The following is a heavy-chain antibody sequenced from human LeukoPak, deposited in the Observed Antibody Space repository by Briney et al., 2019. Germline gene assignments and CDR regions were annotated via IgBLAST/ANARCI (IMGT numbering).Heavy chain of an antibody. J-gene: IGHJ4*02. CDR3: ARAETTLLLNY. Sequence: GASVKVSCKASGYSFTNYGIIWVRQTPGQGLQWMGWISAHNGNTNYAQKLQGRVTLTTDTSTSTVYMELRSLTSDETAVYYCARAETTLLLNYWGQGTLVTVSS. V-gene: IGHV1-18*01. CDR1: GYSFTNYG. D-gene: IGHD4-11*01. CDR2: ISAHNGNT.